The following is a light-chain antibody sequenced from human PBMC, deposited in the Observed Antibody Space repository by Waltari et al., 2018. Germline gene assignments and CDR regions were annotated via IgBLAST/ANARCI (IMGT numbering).Light chain of an antibody. V-gene: IGLV1-47*01. CDR1: SSNVGSNY. CDR3: AAWDDSLRAKFV. Sequence: QSVLTQPPSASGTPGQRVTISCSGSSSNVGSNYVYWYHQLPGTAPKLLIYRNDNRPSGVHWGFSASKSGTLASLAISGLRSEDDADYYCAAWDDSLRAKFVFGTGTKVTVL. CDR2: RND. J-gene: IGLJ1*01.